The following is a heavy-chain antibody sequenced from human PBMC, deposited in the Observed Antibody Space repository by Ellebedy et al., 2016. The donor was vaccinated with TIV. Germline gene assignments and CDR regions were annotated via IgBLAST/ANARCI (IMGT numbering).Heavy chain of an antibody. V-gene: IGHV4-34*01. J-gene: IGHJ4*02. CDR3: AGTRGYGYVY. Sequence: MPSETLSLTCAVYGGSFSGYSWSWIRQSPGKGLEWIGEINHSGSTNYNPSLKSRVTISVDTSKNQFSLKLSYVTAADTAVYYCAGTRGYGYVYWGLGTLVTVSS. CDR1: GGSFSGYS. CDR2: INHSGST. D-gene: IGHD5-18*01.